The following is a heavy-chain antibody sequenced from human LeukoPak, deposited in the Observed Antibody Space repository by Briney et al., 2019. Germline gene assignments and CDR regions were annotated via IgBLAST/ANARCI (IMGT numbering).Heavy chain of an antibody. CDR1: GYTFRSYD. D-gene: IGHD6-19*01. V-gene: IGHV1-18*01. CDR3: ARDRDSSGWHVADY. CDR2: ISPNNGNT. J-gene: IGHJ4*02. Sequence: ASVKVSCKASGYTFRSYDITWVRQAPGQRLEWMGWISPNNGNTNYAQKFKRRVTMTTDTPTSTAYMEMRSLRSDDTAVYYCARDRDSSGWHVADYWGQGTLVTVSS.